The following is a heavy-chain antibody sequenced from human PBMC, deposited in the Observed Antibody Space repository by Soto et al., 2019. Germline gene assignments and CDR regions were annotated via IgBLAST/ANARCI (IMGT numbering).Heavy chain of an antibody. CDR3: GIERILLRLAKYSFNGMVV. D-gene: IGHD3-16*01. V-gene: IGHV1-69*06. CDR2: IVPRFGSP. J-gene: IGHJ6*02. CDR1: GGTFSDYA. Sequence: QVQLVQSGAEMRKPGSSLRVSCKASGGTFSDYAFSWVRQAPGQGLEWMGGIVPRFGSPNYTQQFGGRVTMTADTCSRTVYMALSSVRFDATAFYFCGIERILLRLAKYSFNGMVVLGQGTSVSVSS.